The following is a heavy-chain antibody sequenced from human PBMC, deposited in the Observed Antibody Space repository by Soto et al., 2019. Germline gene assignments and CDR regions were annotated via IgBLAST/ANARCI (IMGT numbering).Heavy chain of an antibody. V-gene: IGHV1-46*01. J-gene: IGHJ4*02. Sequence: QVQLVQSGAEVKKPGASVKVSCKASGYTLTSYYMHWVRQAPGQGLAWLGIINPSGGSTSYAQNYQGRITMTRDTSTTTVYMELSSLTSEDTAVYFCARGDYDVLTGYYPLDYWGQGTLVTVSS. CDR2: INPSGGST. CDR3: ARGDYDVLTGYYPLDY. D-gene: IGHD3-9*01. CDR1: GYTLTSYY.